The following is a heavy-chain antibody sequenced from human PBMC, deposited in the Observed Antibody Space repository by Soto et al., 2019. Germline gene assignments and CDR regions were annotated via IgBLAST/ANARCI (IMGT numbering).Heavy chain of an antibody. CDR3: AKDPSPQPTTVVTPGWFDP. D-gene: IGHD4-17*01. CDR1: GGSIKAGGYY. J-gene: IGHJ5*02. CDR2: IYYTGRA. Sequence: KSSETLSLTCTVSGGSIKAGGYYWSWIRQVPGKGLEWIGYIYYTGRAYYNPSLKSRVTISVDMSKNQFSLNLDSVTAADTAVYYCAKDPSPQPTTVVTPGWFDPWGQGVLVTVSS. V-gene: IGHV4-31*03.